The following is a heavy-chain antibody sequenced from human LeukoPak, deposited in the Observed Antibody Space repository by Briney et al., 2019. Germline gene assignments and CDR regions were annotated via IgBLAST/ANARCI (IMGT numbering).Heavy chain of an antibody. V-gene: IGHV4-34*01. CDR2: INHSGST. CDR1: GGSFSGYY. CDR3: ARGTTVTTFLDY. D-gene: IGHD4-17*01. J-gene: IGHJ4*02. Sequence: SETLSLTCAVYGGSFSGYYWSWIRQPPGKGLEWIGEINHSGSTNYNPSLKSRVTISVDTSKNQFSLKLSSVTAADTAVYYCARGTTVTTFLDYWGQETLVTVSS.